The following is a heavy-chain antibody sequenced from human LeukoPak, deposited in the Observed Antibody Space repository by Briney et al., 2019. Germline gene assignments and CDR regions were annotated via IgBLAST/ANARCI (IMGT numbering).Heavy chain of an antibody. CDR1: GFTFSSYS. CDR3: ARDRVGATDYFDY. J-gene: IGHJ4*02. CDR2: ISSSGSYI. Sequence: GGSLRLSCAASGFTFSSYSMNWVRQAPGKGLEWVSSISSSGSYIYYADSVKGRFTISRDNAKNSLYLQMNSLRAEDTAVYYCARDRVGATDYFDYWGQGTLVTVSS. D-gene: IGHD1-26*01. V-gene: IGHV3-21*01.